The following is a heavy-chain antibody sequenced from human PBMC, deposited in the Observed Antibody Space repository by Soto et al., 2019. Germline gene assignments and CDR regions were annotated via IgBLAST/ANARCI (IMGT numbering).Heavy chain of an antibody. Sequence: VGSLRLSCAASGFTFSDYYMSWIRQAPGKGLEWVSYISSSSSYTNYADSVKGRFTISRDNAKNSLYLQMNSLRAEDTAVYYCARSPQDNPWPYYFDYCGQRTLVTVSS. CDR3: ARSPQDNPWPYYFDY. J-gene: IGHJ4*02. D-gene: IGHD1-1*01. CDR2: ISSSSSYT. CDR1: GFTFSDYY. V-gene: IGHV3-11*06.